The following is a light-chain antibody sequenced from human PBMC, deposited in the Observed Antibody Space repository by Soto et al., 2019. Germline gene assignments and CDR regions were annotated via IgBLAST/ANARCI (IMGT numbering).Light chain of an antibody. Sequence: DIHVTHSPTTLAASVGDRVTITCRAGQSISSWLAWYQQKPGKAPKLLIYDASSLESGVPSRFSGSGSGTEFTLTISSLQPDDFATYYCQSYNSYLWTFGQGTKVDIK. CDR3: QSYNSYLWT. J-gene: IGKJ1*01. V-gene: IGKV1-5*01. CDR1: QSISSW. CDR2: DAS.